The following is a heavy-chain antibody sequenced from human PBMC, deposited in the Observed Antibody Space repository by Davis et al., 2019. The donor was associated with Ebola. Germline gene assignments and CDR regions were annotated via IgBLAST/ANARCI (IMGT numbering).Heavy chain of an antibody. CDR1: GYTFTTYY. CDR3: ARMCSGGSCYNDAFDM. CDR2: INPSGGRT. Sequence: AASVKVSCKASGYTFTTYYMHWVRQAPGQGLEWMGIINPSGGRTSYAQKFQGRVTMTRDTSTSTVYMELTSLRSEDTAVYYCARMCSGGSCYNDAFDMWGQGTMATVSS. D-gene: IGHD2-15*01. J-gene: IGHJ3*02. V-gene: IGHV1-46*01.